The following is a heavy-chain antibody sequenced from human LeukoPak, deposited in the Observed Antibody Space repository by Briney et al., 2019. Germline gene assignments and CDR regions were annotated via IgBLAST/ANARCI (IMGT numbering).Heavy chain of an antibody. CDR3: ARGYYDTSRHYYYYYMDV. CDR1: GGSISSSSYY. CDR2: IYTSGST. D-gene: IGHD3-22*01. Sequence: PETLSLTCTVSGGSISSSSYYWGWIRQPPGKGLEWIGSIYTSGSTNYNPSLKSRVTMSVDTSKNQFSLKLSSVTAADTAVYYCARGYYDTSRHYYYYYMDVWGKGTTVTISS. J-gene: IGHJ6*03. V-gene: IGHV4-39*07.